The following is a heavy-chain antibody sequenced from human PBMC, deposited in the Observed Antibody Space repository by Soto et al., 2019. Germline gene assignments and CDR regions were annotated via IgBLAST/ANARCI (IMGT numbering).Heavy chain of an antibody. Sequence: SETLSLTCTVSGGSISSGDYYWSWIRQPPGKGLEWIGYIYYSGSTYYNPSLKSRVTISVDTSKNQFSLKLSSVTAADTAVYYCARLLEIYCGCDCYQYYFDYWGQGTLVTVSS. D-gene: IGHD2-21*02. CDR3: ARLLEIYCGCDCYQYYFDY. J-gene: IGHJ4*02. CDR2: IYYSGST. V-gene: IGHV4-30-4*01. CDR1: GGSISSGDYY.